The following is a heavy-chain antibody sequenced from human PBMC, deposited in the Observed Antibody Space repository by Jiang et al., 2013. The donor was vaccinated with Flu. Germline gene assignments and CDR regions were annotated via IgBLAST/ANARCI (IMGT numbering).Heavy chain of an antibody. CDR2: FSGSGGGT. D-gene: IGHD3-10*01. CDR1: GFTFSSYA. V-gene: IGHV3-23*01. J-gene: IGHJ4*02. Sequence: AASGFTFSSYAMSWVRQAPGKGLEWVSSFSGSGGGTYYADSVKGRFTISRDNSKNTLYLQMNSLRAEDTAVYYCAKLLWFGELLYPINYWGQGTLVTVSS. CDR3: AKLLWFGELLYPINY.